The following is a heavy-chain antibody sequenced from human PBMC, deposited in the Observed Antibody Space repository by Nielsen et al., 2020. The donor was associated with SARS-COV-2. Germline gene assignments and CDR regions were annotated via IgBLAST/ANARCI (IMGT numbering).Heavy chain of an antibody. V-gene: IGHV4-31*03. D-gene: IGHD5-12*01. CDR3: AREASGYDHYKYGMDV. Sequence: LRLSCTVSGASISSGGYFWSWIRQHPGKGLEWIGYIYFTGRTSYNPSLKSRVAMSVDTSKNQFSLDLKSVTATDTAVYYCAREASGYDHYKYGMDVWGLGATVTVSS. J-gene: IGHJ6*02. CDR2: IYFTGRT. CDR1: GASISSGGYF.